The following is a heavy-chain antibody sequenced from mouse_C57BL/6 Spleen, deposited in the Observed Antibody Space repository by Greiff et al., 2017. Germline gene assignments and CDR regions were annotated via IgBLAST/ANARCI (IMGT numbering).Heavy chain of an antibody. CDR1: GFTFSDYY. D-gene: IGHD2-3*01. V-gene: IGHV5-16*01. J-gene: IGHJ2*01. CDR3: ARGWLLDYFDY. Sequence: VQLKESEGGLVQPGSSMKLSCTASGFTFSDYYMAWVRQVPEKGLEWVANINYDGSSTYYLDSLKSRFIISRDNAKNILYLQMSSLKSEDTATYYCARGWLLDYFDYWGQGTTLTVSS. CDR2: INYDGSST.